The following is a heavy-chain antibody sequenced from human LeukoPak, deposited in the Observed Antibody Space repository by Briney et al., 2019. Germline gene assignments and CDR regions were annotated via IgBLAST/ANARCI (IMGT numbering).Heavy chain of an antibody. Sequence: ASVKVSCKASGGTFSSYAISRVREAPGQGLEWMGGIIPIFGTANYAQKFQGRVTITADESTSTAYMELSSLRSEDTAVYYCTVRVRGYSGYDLYYWGQGTLVTVSS. J-gene: IGHJ4*02. CDR3: TVRVRGYSGYDLYY. CDR1: GGTFSSYA. CDR2: IIPIFGTA. V-gene: IGHV1-69*01. D-gene: IGHD5-12*01.